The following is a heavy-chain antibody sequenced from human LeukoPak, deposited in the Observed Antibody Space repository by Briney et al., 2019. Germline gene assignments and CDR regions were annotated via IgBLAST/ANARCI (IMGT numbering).Heavy chain of an antibody. CDR1: GFTFSSYG. J-gene: IGHJ4*02. V-gene: IGHV3-30*18. CDR3: AKHAGALDY. CDR2: ISYDGSNK. Sequence: PGGSLRLSCAASGFTFSSYGMHWVRQAPGKGLEWVAVISYDGSNKYYADSVKGRFTISRDNSKNTLYLQMNRLRAEDTAVYYCAKHAGALDYWGQGTLVTISS.